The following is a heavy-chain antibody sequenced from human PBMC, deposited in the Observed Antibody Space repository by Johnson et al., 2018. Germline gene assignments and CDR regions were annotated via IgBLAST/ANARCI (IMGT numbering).Heavy chain of an antibody. D-gene: IGHD3-22*01. CDR3: AKGRYDYDSSGYYGMDV. V-gene: IGHV3-30*18. Sequence: VQLVETGGGVVQPGRSLRLSCAASGFTFSTYGMHWVRQAPGKGLEWVALISSAGSDKYYADHVKGRLTIARDNSNNTLSFQMNSLAAEDTAVYYCAKGRYDYDSSGYYGMDVWGQGTTVSVSS. CDR2: ISSAGSDK. J-gene: IGHJ6*02. CDR1: GFTFSTYG.